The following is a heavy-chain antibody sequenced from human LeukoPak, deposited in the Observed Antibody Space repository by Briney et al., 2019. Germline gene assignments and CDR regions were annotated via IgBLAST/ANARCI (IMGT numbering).Heavy chain of an antibody. V-gene: IGHV3-43*02. J-gene: IGHJ4*02. CDR3: AKDYLPEGYCSGGSCYTVFDY. CDR2: ISGDGGST. CDR1: GFTFDDYA. D-gene: IGHD2-15*01. Sequence: GGSLRLSCTASGFTFDDYAMHWVRQAPGKGLEWVSLISGDGGSTYYADSVKGRFTISRDHSKNSLYLQMNSLRTEDTALYYCAKDYLPEGYCSGGSCYTVFDYWGQGTLVTVSS.